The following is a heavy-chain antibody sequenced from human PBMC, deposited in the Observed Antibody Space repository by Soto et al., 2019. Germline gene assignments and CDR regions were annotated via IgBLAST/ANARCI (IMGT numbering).Heavy chain of an antibody. CDR1: GFSVSSNY. V-gene: IGHV3-66*01. Sequence: EVQLVESGGGLVHPGGSLRLSCAASGFSVSSNYMSWVRQAPGKGLEWVSLIYSDGSTYYADAVKGRFTISRDNSKNTLSLQMNSLRVEDTAVYYCARGYPGRAEVWGQGTLVTVSS. J-gene: IGHJ4*02. CDR3: ARGYPGRAEV. D-gene: IGHD6-13*01. CDR2: IYSDGST.